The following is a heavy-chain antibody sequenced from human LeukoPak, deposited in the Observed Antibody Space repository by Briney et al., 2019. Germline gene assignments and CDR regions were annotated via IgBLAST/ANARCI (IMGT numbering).Heavy chain of an antibody. D-gene: IGHD3-3*01. V-gene: IGHV4-31*03. CDR1: GGSISSGGYY. CDR3: ARGYYDFWSGYYRGDFHYGMDV. J-gene: IGHJ6*02. CDR2: IYYSGST. Sequence: SETLSLTCTVSGGSISSGGYYWSWIRQHPGKGLEWIGYIYYSGSTYYNPSLKSRVTISVDTSKNQFSLKLSSVTAADTAVYYCARGYYDFWSGYYRGDFHYGMDVWGQGTTVTVSS.